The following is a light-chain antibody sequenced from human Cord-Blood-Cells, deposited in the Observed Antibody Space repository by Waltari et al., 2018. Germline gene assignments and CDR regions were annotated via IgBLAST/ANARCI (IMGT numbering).Light chain of an antibody. V-gene: IGKV3-15*01. J-gene: IGKJ2*01. CDR1: QSVSSN. Sequence: EIVMTQSPATLSVSAGERATLSCRASQSVSSNLAWYQQKPGQAPRLLIYGASTRATGIQARFSGSGSGTEFTLTISSLQSEDFAVYYCQQYNNWPPYTFGQGTKLEIK. CDR2: GAS. CDR3: QQYNNWPPYT.